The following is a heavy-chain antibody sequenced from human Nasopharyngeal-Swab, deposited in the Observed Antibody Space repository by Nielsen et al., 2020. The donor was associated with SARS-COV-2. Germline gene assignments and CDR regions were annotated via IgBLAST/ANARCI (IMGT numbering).Heavy chain of an antibody. V-gene: IGHV3-53*01. CDR3: TRRNDY. CDR1: GFTVSSSY. Sequence: GGSLRPSCAASGFTVSSSYMSWVRQAPGKGLEWISLMFSGGSAYYAGSVEGRFTVSRDESRNTLYLQMNNLRAEDTAVYYCTRRNDYWGQGTLVTVSS. J-gene: IGHJ4*02. CDR2: MFSGGSA.